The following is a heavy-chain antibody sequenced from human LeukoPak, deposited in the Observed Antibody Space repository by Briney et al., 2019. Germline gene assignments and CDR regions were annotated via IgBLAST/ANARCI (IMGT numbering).Heavy chain of an antibody. V-gene: IGHV4-34*01. Sequence: SETLSLTCAVYGGSFSGYYWSWIRQPPGKGLEWIGEINHSGSTNYNPSLKSRVTISVDTSKNQFSLKLSSVTAADTAVYYCARERYSSGEFDYRGQGTLVTVSS. CDR1: GGSFSGYY. D-gene: IGHD6-19*01. J-gene: IGHJ4*02. CDR2: INHSGST. CDR3: ARERYSSGEFDY.